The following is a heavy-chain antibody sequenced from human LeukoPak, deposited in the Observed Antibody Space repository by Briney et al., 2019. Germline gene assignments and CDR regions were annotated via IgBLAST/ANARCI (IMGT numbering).Heavy chain of an antibody. J-gene: IGHJ6*02. CDR1: GFTFSNYA. CDR2: ISSNGGST. V-gene: IGHV3-64*02. CDR3: ARGLRAYYYYGMDA. Sequence: PGGSLRLSCAASGFTFSNYAMHWVRQAPGEGLEYVSAISSNGGSTYYADSVKGRFTISRDNSKNTLFLQMGSLRVEDMAVYYCARGLRAYYYYGMDAWGQGTTVTVSS. D-gene: IGHD3-3*01.